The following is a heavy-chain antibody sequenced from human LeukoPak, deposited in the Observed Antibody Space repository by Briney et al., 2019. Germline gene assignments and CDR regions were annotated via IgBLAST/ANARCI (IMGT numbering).Heavy chain of an antibody. D-gene: IGHD2-21*02. V-gene: IGHV3-21*01. CDR3: ARDTYCGGDCYPFDH. CDR2: ISSSSSYI. CDR1: GFTFSSYS. Sequence: GGSLRLSCAASGFTFSSYSMNWVRQAPGKGLEWVSSISSSSSYIYYADSVKGRFTISRDNAKNSLYLQMNSLRAEDTAVYYCARDTYCGGDCYPFDHWGQGTLVTLSS. J-gene: IGHJ4*02.